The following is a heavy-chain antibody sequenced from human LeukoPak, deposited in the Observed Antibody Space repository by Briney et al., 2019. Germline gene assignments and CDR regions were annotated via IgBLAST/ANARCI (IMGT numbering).Heavy chain of an antibody. Sequence: SVKVSCKASGYTFKNYGINWVRQAPGRGLEWIGWISAYNGNTYYAQKFQGRVTMTTDTATTTGKMDGTAYMELRSLTSDDTAVYYCARGGYYQGDGGYFESWGQGTLVTVSS. J-gene: IGHJ5*01. CDR1: GYTFKNYG. D-gene: IGHD3-22*01. V-gene: IGHV1-18*01. CDR2: ISAYNGNT. CDR3: ARGGYYQGDGGYFES.